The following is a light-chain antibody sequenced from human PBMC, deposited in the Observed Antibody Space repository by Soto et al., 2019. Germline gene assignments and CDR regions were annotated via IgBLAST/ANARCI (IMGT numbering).Light chain of an antibody. V-gene: IGKV3-15*01. CDR3: QQYNDWPLT. J-gene: IGKJ1*01. Sequence: EIVWTPSQCTLSWSPWEKATLSCRASQSVSSNLAWYQQKPGQAPSLLIYGAFTRATGIPARFSGTGSGTEFTLTISSLQSEDFALYYCQQYNDWPLTFGQGTKVDIK. CDR1: QSVSSN. CDR2: GAF.